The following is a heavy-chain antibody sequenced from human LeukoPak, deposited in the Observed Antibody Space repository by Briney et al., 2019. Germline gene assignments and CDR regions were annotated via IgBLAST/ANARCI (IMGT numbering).Heavy chain of an antibody. CDR2: ISSSGSTI. D-gene: IGHD3-22*01. J-gene: IGHJ4*02. Sequence: GGSLRLSCAASGFTFSNAWMSWVRQAPGKGLEWVSYISSSGSTIYYADSVKGRFTISRDNAKNSLYLQMNSLRAEDTAVYYCARDSPYLRYYYDSSGPIDYWGQGTLVTVSS. CDR1: GFTFSNAW. CDR3: ARDSPYLRYYYDSSGPIDY. V-gene: IGHV3-11*04.